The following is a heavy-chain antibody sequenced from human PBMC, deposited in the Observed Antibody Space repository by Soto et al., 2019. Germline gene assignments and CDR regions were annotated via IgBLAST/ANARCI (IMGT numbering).Heavy chain of an antibody. Sequence: ASVKVSCKASGYTFTGYYMHWVRQAPGQGLEWMGWINPNSGGTNYAQKFQGWVTMTRDTSISTAYMELSRLRSDDTAVYYCARAQLGYCSSTSCYASATYYYYGMDVWGQGTTVTVSS. D-gene: IGHD2-2*01. CDR3: ARAQLGYCSSTSCYASATYYYYGMDV. J-gene: IGHJ6*02. CDR2: INPNSGGT. V-gene: IGHV1-2*04. CDR1: GYTFTGYY.